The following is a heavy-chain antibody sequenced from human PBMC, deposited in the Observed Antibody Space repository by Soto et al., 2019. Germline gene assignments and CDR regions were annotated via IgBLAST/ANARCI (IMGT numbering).Heavy chain of an antibody. V-gene: IGHV3-33*01. CDR3: ARWGNDKKMDV. J-gene: IGHJ6*02. Sequence: QVQLVESGGGVVQPGRSLRLSCAASGFTFSSHGMHWVRQAPGKGLEWVAVIWYDGSNKYYGDSVKSRFTISRDNSKNPLYLQMDSLRADDTAVYYCARWGNDKKMDVWGQGTTVTVSS. D-gene: IGHD3-16*01. CDR1: GFTFSSHG. CDR2: IWYDGSNK.